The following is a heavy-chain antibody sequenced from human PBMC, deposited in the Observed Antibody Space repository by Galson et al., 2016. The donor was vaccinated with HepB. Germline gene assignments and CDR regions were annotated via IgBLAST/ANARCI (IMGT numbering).Heavy chain of an antibody. CDR3: ARDPGALTGTYQYFDL. CDR1: GFTFADHA. Sequence: SLRLSCAASGFTFADHAMHWVRQAPGRGLEWVARITWNSGATGYAASPGGRLPISRDNAKHSLYLHMSRLTAGDSATCYCARDPGALTGTYQYFDLWGRGAPVTVSP. CDR2: ITWNSGAT. V-gene: IGHV3-9*01. J-gene: IGHJ2*01. D-gene: IGHD1-26*01.